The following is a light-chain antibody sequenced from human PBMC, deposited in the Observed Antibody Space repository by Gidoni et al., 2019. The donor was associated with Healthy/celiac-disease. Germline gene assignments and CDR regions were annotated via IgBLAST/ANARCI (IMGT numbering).Light chain of an antibody. CDR2: DAT. CDR3: QQYGSSPRT. CDR1: QSVSSSY. V-gene: IGKV3-20*01. Sequence: EIVLTQSPGTLSLSPGERATLSCRASQSVSSSYLAWYQQKPGQAPRLLIYDATNRATGSSLEPEDFAVYYCQQYGSSPRTFGQGTKVEIK. J-gene: IGKJ1*01.